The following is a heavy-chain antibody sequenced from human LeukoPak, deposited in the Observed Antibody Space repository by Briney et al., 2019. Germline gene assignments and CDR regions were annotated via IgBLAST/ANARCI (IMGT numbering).Heavy chain of an antibody. J-gene: IGHJ4*02. V-gene: IGHV3-30*18. CDR3: AKMASGSYYFDY. D-gene: IGHD1-26*01. CDR2: ISYDGSNK. Sequence: GRSLRLSCAASGFTFSSYGMHWVRQAPGKGLEWVAVISYDGSNKYYADSVKGRFTISRDNSKNTLYLQMNSLRAEDTAVYYCAKMASGSYYFDYWGREPWSPSPQ. CDR1: GFTFSSYG.